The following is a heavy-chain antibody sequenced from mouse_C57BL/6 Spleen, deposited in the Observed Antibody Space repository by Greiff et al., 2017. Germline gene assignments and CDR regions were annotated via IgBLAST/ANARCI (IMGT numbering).Heavy chain of an antibody. Sequence: QVQLPQSGAELMKPGASVKLSCKATGYTFTGYWIEWVKQRPGHGLEWIGEIFPGSGSTHYNEKFKGESTFTADTSANTSYMQISSLTTEDSAIYYCASYYGSSYWFAYWGQGTLVTVSA. CDR3: ASYYGSSYWFAY. V-gene: IGHV1-9*01. CDR1: GYTFTGYW. D-gene: IGHD1-1*01. CDR2: IFPGSGST. J-gene: IGHJ3*01.